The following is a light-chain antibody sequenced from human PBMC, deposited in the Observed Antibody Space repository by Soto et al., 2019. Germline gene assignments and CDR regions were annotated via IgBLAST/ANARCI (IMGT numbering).Light chain of an antibody. J-gene: IGLJ1*01. V-gene: IGLV1-44*01. Sequence: QSALTQPPSASGTPGQRVTISCSGSSSNIGSNTVNWYQQLPGTAPKLLIYSNNQRPSGVPDRFSGSKSGTSASLAISGLQSEDEDDYYCAAWDDSLNGYVFGTGTKVTV. CDR1: SSNIGSNT. CDR2: SNN. CDR3: AAWDDSLNGYV.